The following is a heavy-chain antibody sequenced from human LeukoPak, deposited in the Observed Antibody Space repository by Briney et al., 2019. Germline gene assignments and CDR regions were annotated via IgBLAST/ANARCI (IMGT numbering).Heavy chain of an antibody. CDR3: AWETETANLDY. V-gene: IGHV3-7*04. CDR2: LKMDGIEN. Sequence: GASLRLSCTAAGFTFSSYWMNWVRQAPGKGLEWVANLKMDGIENYYVNSVKGRFTISRDNAQKSLYLQMNSLRAEDTAVYYCAWETETANLDYWGQGTLVSLS. CDR1: GFTFSSYW. D-gene: IGHD5-18*01. J-gene: IGHJ4*02.